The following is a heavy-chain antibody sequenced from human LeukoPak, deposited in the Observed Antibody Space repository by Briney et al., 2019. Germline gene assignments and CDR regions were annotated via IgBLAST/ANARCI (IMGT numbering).Heavy chain of an antibody. CDR2: IIPILGIA. CDR3: ARGGVGPNRFDY. D-gene: IGHD3-16*01. J-gene: IGHJ4*02. Sequence: SVKVSCKASGGTFSSYTISWVRQAPGQGLEWMGRIIPILGIANYAQKFQGRVTITADKSASTAYMELSSLRSEDTAVYYCARGGVGPNRFDYWGQGTLVTVSS. CDR1: GGTFSSYT. V-gene: IGHV1-69*02.